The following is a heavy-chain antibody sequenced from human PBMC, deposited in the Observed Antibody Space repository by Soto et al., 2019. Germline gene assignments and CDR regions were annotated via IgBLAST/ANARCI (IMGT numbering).Heavy chain of an antibody. CDR2: MSFDGSNK. Sequence: QVQLVESGGGVVQPGRSLRLSCAASGFIFRSYGMHWVRQAPGKGLEWVAVMSFDGSNKYYADSVKGRFTISRDNSKNTLYIQVNSLRAEDTAVYYCAKDWGAYYYYGMDAWGQGTTVIVSS. J-gene: IGHJ6*02. CDR1: GFIFRSYG. V-gene: IGHV3-30*18. D-gene: IGHD3-16*01. CDR3: AKDWGAYYYYGMDA.